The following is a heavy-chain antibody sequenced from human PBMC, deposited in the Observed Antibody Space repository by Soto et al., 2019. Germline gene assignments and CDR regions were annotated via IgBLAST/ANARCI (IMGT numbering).Heavy chain of an antibody. CDR1: GFTFSSYS. CDR3: ARGSPTTVVTYFDN. Sequence: GGSLRLSCAASGFTFSSYSMNWVRQAPGKGLEWVSYISSSSSTIYYADSVKGRFIISRDNAKNSLYLQMNSLRAEDTAFYYCARGSPTTVVTYFDNWGQGVLVTVSS. J-gene: IGHJ4*02. CDR2: ISSSSSTI. V-gene: IGHV3-48*04. D-gene: IGHD4-17*01.